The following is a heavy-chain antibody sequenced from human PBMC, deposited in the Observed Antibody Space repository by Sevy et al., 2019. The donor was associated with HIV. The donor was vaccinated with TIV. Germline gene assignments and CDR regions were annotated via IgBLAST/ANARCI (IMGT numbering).Heavy chain of an antibody. V-gene: IGHV3-23*01. CDR1: GFTFRNYV. Sequence: GGSLRLSCAASGFTFRNYVMNWVRQPPGKGLEWVSVISDGGGTTYYADSVKGRFTISRDDSKSTLYLQMNSLRVEDTAVYFWAKRVAGAFAALDIWGQGTMVTVSS. J-gene: IGHJ3*02. D-gene: IGHD3-10*01. CDR3: AKRVAGAFAALDI. CDR2: ISDGGGTT.